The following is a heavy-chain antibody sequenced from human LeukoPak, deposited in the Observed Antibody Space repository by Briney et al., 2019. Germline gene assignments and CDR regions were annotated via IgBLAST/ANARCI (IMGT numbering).Heavy chain of an antibody. CDR2: ISSSSSII. CDR1: GFTFSSCS. D-gene: IGHD2/OR15-2a*01. V-gene: IGHV3-48*02. CDR3: ARKVGYSIVSMDV. J-gene: IGHJ6*02. Sequence: PGGSLRLSCAASGFTFSSCSMNWVRQAPGKGLEWVSFISSSSSIIYYADSVKGRFTISRDNAKNSLYLQMNSLRDEDTAVYYCARKVGYSIVSMDVWGQGTTVTVSS.